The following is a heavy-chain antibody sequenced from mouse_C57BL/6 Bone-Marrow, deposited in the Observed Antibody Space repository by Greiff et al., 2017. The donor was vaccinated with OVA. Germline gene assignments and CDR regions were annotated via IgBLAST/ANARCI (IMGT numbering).Heavy chain of an antibody. CDR1: GYTFTSYG. CDR2: IYPRSGNT. CDR3: ARRDSSGYNFDY. Sequence: QVQLKQSGAELARPGASVKLSCKASGYTFTSYGISWVKQRTGQGLEWIGEIYPRSGNTYYNEKFKGKATLTADKSSSTAYMELRSLTSEDSAVYFCARRDSSGYNFDYWGQGTTLTVSS. V-gene: IGHV1-81*01. D-gene: IGHD3-2*02. J-gene: IGHJ2*01.